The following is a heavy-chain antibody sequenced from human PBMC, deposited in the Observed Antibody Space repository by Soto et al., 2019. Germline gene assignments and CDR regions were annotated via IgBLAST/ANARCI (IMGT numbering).Heavy chain of an antibody. D-gene: IGHD2-15*01. CDR3: ASTKCRGGSCYQSE. CDR1: GGSISSYY. J-gene: IGHJ4*02. Sequence: TLSLTCTVSGGSISSYYWSWIRQPPGKGLEWIGYIYYSGSTNYNPSLKSRVTISVDTSKNQFSLKLSSVTAADTAVYYYASTKCRGGSCYQSEWGQEPLVTVS. V-gene: IGHV4-59*01. CDR2: IYYSGST.